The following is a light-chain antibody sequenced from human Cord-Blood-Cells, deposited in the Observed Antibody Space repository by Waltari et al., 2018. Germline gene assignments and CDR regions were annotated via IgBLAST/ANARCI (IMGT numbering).Light chain of an antibody. CDR3: QQYNNWPLT. V-gene: IGKV3-15*01. CDR2: GAS. J-gene: IGKJ4*01. CDR1: QSGSSN. Sequence: EIVMTQSPATLSVSPGERAPLSCRASQSGSSNLAWYQQKPGQAPRILIYGASTRATGIPARFSGSGSGTEFTLTISSLQSEDFAVYYCQQYNNWPLTFGGGTKVEIK.